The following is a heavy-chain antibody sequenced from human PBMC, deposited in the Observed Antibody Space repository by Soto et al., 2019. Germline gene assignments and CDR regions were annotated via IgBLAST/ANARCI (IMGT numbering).Heavy chain of an antibody. V-gene: IGHV3-66*01. CDR2: IYKDFT. Sequence: EVQVVESGGGLVQPGGSLRLSCVASGFTVTDIYMNWVRQAPGKGLEWVSVIYKDFTDYADFVRGRFSVSTDTSKNALYLQLDNLRAEDTAVYYCAREPRYCSGGSCSIMGDAFDIWGQGAMVTVSS. CDR1: GFTVTDIY. CDR3: AREPRYCSGGSCSIMGDAFDI. J-gene: IGHJ3*02. D-gene: IGHD2-15*01.